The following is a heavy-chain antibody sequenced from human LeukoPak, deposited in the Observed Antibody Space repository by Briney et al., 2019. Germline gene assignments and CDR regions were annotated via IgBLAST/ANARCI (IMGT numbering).Heavy chain of an antibody. J-gene: IGHJ3*02. V-gene: IGHV7-4-1*02. CDR3: ARDLRGDAFDI. Sequence: ASVKVSCKASGYTFTSYYMHWVRQAPGQGLELMGWINTNTGNPTYAQGFTGRFVFSLDTSVSTAYLQISSLKAEDTALYYCARDLRGDAFDIWGQGTMVTVSS. CDR2: INTNTGNP. D-gene: IGHD5/OR15-5a*01. CDR1: GYTFTSYY.